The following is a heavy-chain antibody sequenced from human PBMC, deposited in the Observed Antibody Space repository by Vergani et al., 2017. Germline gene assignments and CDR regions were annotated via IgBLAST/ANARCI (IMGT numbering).Heavy chain of an antibody. Sequence: EVQLVESGGGLVKPGGSLRLSCAASGFTFSSYSMNWGRQAPGEGLEWVSSISSSSGYLYYADSVKGRFTISTDNAKNSLYLQMNSLRAEETAVYYCARGAPGSSSWVLFPDWGQGTLVTVSS. V-gene: IGHV3-21*01. CDR3: ARGAPGSSSWVLFPD. CDR1: GFTFSSYS. CDR2: ISSSSGYL. D-gene: IGHD6-13*01. J-gene: IGHJ4*02.